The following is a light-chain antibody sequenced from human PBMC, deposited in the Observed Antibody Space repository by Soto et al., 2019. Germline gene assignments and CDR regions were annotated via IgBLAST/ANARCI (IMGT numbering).Light chain of an antibody. CDR2: EVY. CDR3: TSFAGSDKLI. Sequence: QSVLTQPPSASGSPGQSATISCTGAASDIGAYNFVSWYQQYPGKAPKLMIYEVYKRPSGVPDRVSGSKSGNTASLTVSGLQPEDEADYYCTSFAGSDKLIFGGGTKLTVL. J-gene: IGLJ2*01. CDR1: ASDIGAYNF. V-gene: IGLV2-8*01.